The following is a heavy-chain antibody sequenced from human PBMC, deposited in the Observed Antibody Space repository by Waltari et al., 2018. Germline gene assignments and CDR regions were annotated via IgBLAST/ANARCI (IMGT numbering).Heavy chain of an antibody. CDR2: LDWNDDK. V-gene: IGHV2-5*01. CDR3: ADRSGAVAIDY. D-gene: IGHD6-19*01. CDR1: GFSLRTSGVG. Sequence: QITLKEPGPTLVNPTQTLTRTCTFSGFSLRTSGVGVGWIRQPPGKALEWLALLDWNDDKRYSPSLKSRLTITQDTSKNQVCPTRTNMEPVDTATYYCADRSGAVAIDYWGQGTLATVSS. J-gene: IGHJ4*02.